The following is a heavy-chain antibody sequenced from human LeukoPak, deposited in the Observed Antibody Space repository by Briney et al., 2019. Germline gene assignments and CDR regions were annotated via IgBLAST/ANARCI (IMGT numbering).Heavy chain of an antibody. CDR2: ISYDGSNK. D-gene: IGHD2-15*01. J-gene: IGHJ5*02. Sequence: GGSLRLSCAASGFTFSSYAMHWVRQAPGKGLEWVAVISYDGSNKYYADSVKGRFTISRDNSKNTLYLQMNSLRAEDTAVYFCVRDYCSGGSCYESKWFDPWGQGTLVTVSS. CDR1: GFTFSSYA. V-gene: IGHV3-30-3*01. CDR3: VRDYCSGGSCYESKWFDP.